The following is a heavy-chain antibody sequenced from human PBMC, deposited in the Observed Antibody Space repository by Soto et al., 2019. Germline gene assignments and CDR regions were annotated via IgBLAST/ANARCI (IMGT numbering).Heavy chain of an antibody. CDR3: ARGDTVTGKTVFDF. V-gene: IGHV4-34*01. CDR1: AGSFSGYY. D-gene: IGHD2-21*02. CDR2: INHSGST. Sequence: LQQWGAGLLKPSETLSLTCGVYAGSFSGYYWTWIRQSPGKGLEWIAEINHSGSTNQNPSLESRVTISVDTSKNQFSLKLSSVTAADTALYYCARGDTVTGKTVFDFWGQGTLVTVSS. J-gene: IGHJ3*01.